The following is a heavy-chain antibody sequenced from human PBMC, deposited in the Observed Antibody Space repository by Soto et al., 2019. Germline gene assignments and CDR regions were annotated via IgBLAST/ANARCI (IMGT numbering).Heavy chain of an antibody. CDR1: GFTFSVYT. Sequence: GGSLRLSCAASGFTFSVYTMHWVRQSPGKGLEWISSITSSGTTISYADSVKGRFTISRDNAKNSLYLQMNSLRAEDTAVYYCARDRPEDDFWSGYLDGMDVWGQGTTVTVSS. CDR3: ARDRPEDDFWSGYLDGMDV. D-gene: IGHD3-3*01. CDR2: ITSSGTTI. V-gene: IGHV3-48*04. J-gene: IGHJ6*02.